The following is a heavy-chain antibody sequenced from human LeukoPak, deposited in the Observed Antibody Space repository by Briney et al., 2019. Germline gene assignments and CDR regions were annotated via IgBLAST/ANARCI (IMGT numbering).Heavy chain of an antibody. V-gene: IGHV3-23*01. J-gene: IGHJ4*02. CDR2: ISGSGGST. D-gene: IGHD3-22*01. CDR3: ARVRSSGYYTTPSYFDY. CDR1: GFTFSSYA. Sequence: PGGSLRLSCAASGFTFSSYAMSWVRQAPGKGLEWVSAISGSGGSTYYADSVKGRFTISRDNSKNTLYLQMNSLRAEDTAVYYCARVRSSGYYTTPSYFDYWGQGTLVTVSS.